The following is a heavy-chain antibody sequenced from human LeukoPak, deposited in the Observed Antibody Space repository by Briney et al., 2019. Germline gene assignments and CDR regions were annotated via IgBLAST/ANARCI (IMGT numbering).Heavy chain of an antibody. CDR2: IYYSGST. D-gene: IGHD2-2*01. J-gene: IGHJ5*02. CDR1: GGSISSYY. V-gene: IGHV4-59*01. Sequence: NPSETLSLTCTVSGGSISSYYWSWIRQPPGKGLEWIAYIYYSGSTNYNPSLKSRITISVDTSKNQFSLKLSSVTAADTAVYYCARERRYCSSTSCPNWFDPWGQGTLVTVSS. CDR3: ARERRYCSSTSCPNWFDP.